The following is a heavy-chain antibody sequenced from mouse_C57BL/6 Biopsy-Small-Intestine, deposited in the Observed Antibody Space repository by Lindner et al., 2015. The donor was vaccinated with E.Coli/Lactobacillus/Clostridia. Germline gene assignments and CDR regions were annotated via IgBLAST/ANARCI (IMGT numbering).Heavy chain of an antibody. Sequence: VQLQESGPELVKPGASVKISCKASGYSFTGYYMNWVKQSPEKSLEWIGEINPSTGGTTYNQKFKAKATLTVDKSSSTAYMQLKSLTSEDPAVYYCARSFYGSFDYWGQGTTLTVSS. CDR2: INPSTGGT. V-gene: IGHV1-42*01. CDR3: ARSFYGSFDY. D-gene: IGHD1-2*01. CDR1: GYSFTGYY. J-gene: IGHJ2*01.